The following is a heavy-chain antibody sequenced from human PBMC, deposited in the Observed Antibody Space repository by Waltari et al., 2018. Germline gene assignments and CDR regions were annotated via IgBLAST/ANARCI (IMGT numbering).Heavy chain of an antibody. CDR1: GGTFSSYP. Sequence: QVQLVQSGAEVKKPGSSVKVSCKASGGTFSSYPISWVRQAPGQGLEWMGRIIPILGIANYAQKFQGRVTITADKSTSTAYMELSSLRSEDTAVYYCATETGSGSLDYWGQGTLVTVSS. J-gene: IGHJ4*02. V-gene: IGHV1-69*04. CDR2: IIPILGIA. D-gene: IGHD3-10*01. CDR3: ATETGSGSLDY.